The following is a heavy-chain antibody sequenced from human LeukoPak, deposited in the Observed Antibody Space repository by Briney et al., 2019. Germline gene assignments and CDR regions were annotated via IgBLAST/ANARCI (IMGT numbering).Heavy chain of an antibody. CDR2: ISGSGGST. J-gene: IGHJ6*02. D-gene: IGHD3-3*01. V-gene: IGHV3-23*01. CDR1: GFTFSSYA. Sequence: GGSLRLSCAASGFTFSSYAMSWVRQTPGKGLEWVSAISGSGGSTYYADSVKGRFTISRDNSKSTLFLQMNSLRVEDTAPYYCAKSVAIYLYYGLDVWGQGTTVTVSS. CDR3: AKSVAIYLYYGLDV.